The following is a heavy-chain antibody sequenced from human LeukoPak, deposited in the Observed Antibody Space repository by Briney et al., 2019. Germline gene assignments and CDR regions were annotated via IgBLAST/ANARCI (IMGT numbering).Heavy chain of an antibody. CDR3: VRDGQLGLQALDI. D-gene: IGHD1-1*01. J-gene: IGHJ3*02. Sequence: SQTLSLTLAISGDSVSSNGADWNWIRQSPSRGLGWLGRTFYRSKWYNDYAVAMRGRITVNPDTSKNEFSLQLHSVTPEDTAVYYCVRDGQLGLQALDIWGQGTVLTVSS. CDR1: GDSVSSNGAD. V-gene: IGHV6-1*01. CDR2: TFYRSKWYN.